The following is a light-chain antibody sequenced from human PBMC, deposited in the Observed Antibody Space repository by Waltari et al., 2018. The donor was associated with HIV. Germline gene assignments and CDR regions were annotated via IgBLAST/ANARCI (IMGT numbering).Light chain of an antibody. Sequence: EIVLTQSPGTLSLSPGDRATLSCRASQTVSSTSLAWYQQKPGQAPRLLIYDASSRATGIPDRFSGSGSGTDFTLTISRLEPEDCAVYYCQQYGSSPQTFGQGTKVEIK. V-gene: IGKV3-20*01. CDR1: QTVSSTS. J-gene: IGKJ1*01. CDR3: QQYGSSPQT. CDR2: DAS.